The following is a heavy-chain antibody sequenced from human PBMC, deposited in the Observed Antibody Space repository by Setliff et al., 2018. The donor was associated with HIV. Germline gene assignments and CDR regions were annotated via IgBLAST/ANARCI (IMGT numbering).Heavy chain of an antibody. V-gene: IGHV1-46*01. D-gene: IGHD3-10*01. J-gene: IGHJ4*02. CDR2: INPRSGFR. CDR1: GYSFTSYS. CDR3: AREDSVGGGFEY. Sequence: ASVKVSCKASGYSFTSYSMHWVRQTPGQGLEWMGVINPRSGFRIYVQKIKGRVTMTWDTSTTTIYMELRSLTSDDTAVYYGAREDSVGGGFEYLGPGTLVTVSS.